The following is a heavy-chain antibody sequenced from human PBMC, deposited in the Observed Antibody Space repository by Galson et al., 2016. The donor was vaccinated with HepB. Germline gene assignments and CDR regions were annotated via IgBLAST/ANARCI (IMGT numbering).Heavy chain of an antibody. Sequence: SVKVSCKASGYTFTSYYMHWVRQAPGQGLEWMGKINPSGGSTRYAQKFQGRVTMTRDTSTSTVYMELSSLRSEDTAVYYCARGTVTPFHYYYYYMDVWGQGTRVTVSS. J-gene: IGHJ6*03. CDR1: GYTFTSYY. CDR2: INPSGGST. CDR3: ARGTVTPFHYYYYYMDV. V-gene: IGHV1-46*01. D-gene: IGHD4-17*01.